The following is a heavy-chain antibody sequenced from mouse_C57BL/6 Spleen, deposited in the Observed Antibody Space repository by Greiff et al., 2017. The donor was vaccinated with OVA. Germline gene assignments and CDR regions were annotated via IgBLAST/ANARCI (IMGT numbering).Heavy chain of an antibody. CDR3: AREGRYGSYYYFDY. Sequence: QVQLKESGAELVKPGASVKMSCKASGYTFTTYPIAWVKQNPGKSLEWIGNFHPYNDDTKYNEKFKGKATLTVEKSSSTVYLELSRLTSDDSAVYYCAREGRYGSYYYFDYWGQGTTLTVSS. D-gene: IGHD2-12*01. CDR2: FHPYNDDT. J-gene: IGHJ2*01. CDR1: GYTFTTYP. V-gene: IGHV1-47*01.